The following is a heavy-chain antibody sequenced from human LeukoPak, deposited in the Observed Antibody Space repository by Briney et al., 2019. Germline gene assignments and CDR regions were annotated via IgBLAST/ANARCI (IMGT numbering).Heavy chain of an antibody. D-gene: IGHD3-9*01. CDR2: ISGSGGST. Sequence: GGSLRLSCAASGFTFSSYAMSWVRQAPGKGLEWVSAISGSGGSTYYADSVKGRFTISRDNSKNTLYLQMNSLRAEDTAVYYCARSMGSYYDILTGYYGYYYYGMDVWGQGTTVTVSS. J-gene: IGHJ6*02. V-gene: IGHV3-23*01. CDR1: GFTFSSYA. CDR3: ARSMGSYYDILTGYYGYYYYGMDV.